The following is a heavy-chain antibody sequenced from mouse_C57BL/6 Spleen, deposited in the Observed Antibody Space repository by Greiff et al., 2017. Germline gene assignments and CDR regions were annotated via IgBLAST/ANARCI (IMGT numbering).Heavy chain of an antibody. D-gene: IGHD2-12*01. Sequence: DVHLVESGGGLVKPGGSLKLSCAASGFTFSDYGMHWVRQAPEKGLEWVAYISSGSSTIYYADTVKGRFTISRDNAKNTLFLQMTSLRSEDTAMYYCARSSYYRRDYFDYWGQGTTLTVSS. V-gene: IGHV5-17*01. J-gene: IGHJ2*01. CDR2: ISSGSSTI. CDR3: ARSSYYRRDYFDY. CDR1: GFTFSDYG.